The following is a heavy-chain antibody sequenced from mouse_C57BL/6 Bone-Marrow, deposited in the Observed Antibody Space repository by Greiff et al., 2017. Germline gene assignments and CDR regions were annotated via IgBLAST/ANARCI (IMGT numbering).Heavy chain of an antibody. CDR3: AVALRSYAIDY. CDR1: GFTFSDPP. CDR2: ISSGSSTI. D-gene: IGHD1-1*01. Sequence: PGGSLPISCAASGFTFSDPPIHWVRQAPEKPLEWVAYISSGSSTIYYADTVKGRFTISRDNAKNTLFLQMTSLRSEDTAMYYCAVALRSYAIDYWGQGTSVTGSS. J-gene: IGHJ4*01. V-gene: IGHV5-17*01.